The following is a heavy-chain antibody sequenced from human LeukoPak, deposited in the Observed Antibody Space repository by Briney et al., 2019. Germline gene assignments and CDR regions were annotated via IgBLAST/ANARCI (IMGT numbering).Heavy chain of an antibody. Sequence: PGGSLRLSCAASGFTFSNAWMSWVRQAPGKGLEWVSAISGSGGSTYYADSVKGRFTISRDNSKNTLYLQMNSLRADDTAVYYCARERTTIVSGTTIGAYWGQGTLVTVSS. J-gene: IGHJ4*02. D-gene: IGHD2/OR15-2a*01. CDR2: ISGSGGST. CDR3: ARERTTIVSGTTIGAY. CDR1: GFTFSNAW. V-gene: IGHV3-23*01.